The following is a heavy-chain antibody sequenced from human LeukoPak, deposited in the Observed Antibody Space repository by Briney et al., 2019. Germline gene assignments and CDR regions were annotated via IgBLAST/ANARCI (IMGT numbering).Heavy chain of an antibody. CDR2: ISGSGGST. J-gene: IGHJ4*02. D-gene: IGHD5-12*01. V-gene: IGHV3-23*01. Sequence: VGSLRLSCAASGFTVSSNYMSWVRQAPGKGLEWVSAISGSGGSTYYADSVKGRFTISRDNSKNTLYLQVNSLRAEDTAVYYCALEGVATISDYWGQGTLVTVSS. CDR3: ALEGVATISDY. CDR1: GFTVSSNY.